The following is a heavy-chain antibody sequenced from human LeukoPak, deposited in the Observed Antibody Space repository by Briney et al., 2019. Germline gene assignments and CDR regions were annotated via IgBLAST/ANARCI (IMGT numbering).Heavy chain of an antibody. CDR3: AINMNRIFGVVITLSY. CDR1: GFTFSSYW. CDR2: ISGSGGST. D-gene: IGHD3-3*01. V-gene: IGHV3-23*01. J-gene: IGHJ4*02. Sequence: GGSLRLSCAASGFTFSSYWMSWVRQAPGKGLEWVSAISGSGGSTYYADSVKGRFTISRDNSKNTLYLQMNSLRAEDTAVYYCAINMNRIFGVVITLSYWGQGTLVTVSS.